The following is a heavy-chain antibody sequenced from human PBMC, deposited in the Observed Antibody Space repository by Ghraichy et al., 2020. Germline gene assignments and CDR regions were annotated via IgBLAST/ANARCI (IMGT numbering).Heavy chain of an antibody. J-gene: IGHJ3*02. V-gene: IGHV4-39*01. CDR3: ARRSYLGVDAFDI. D-gene: IGHD2/OR15-2a*01. Sequence: ESLNISCTVSGGSISSSSYYWGWIRQPPGKGLEWIGSIYYSGSTYYNPSLKSRVTISVDTSKNQFSLKLSSVTAADTAVYYCARRSYLGVDAFDIWGQGTMVTVSS. CDR1: GGSISSSSYY. CDR2: IYYSGST.